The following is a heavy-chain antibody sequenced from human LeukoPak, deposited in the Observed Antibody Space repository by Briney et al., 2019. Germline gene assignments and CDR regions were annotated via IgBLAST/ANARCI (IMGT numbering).Heavy chain of an antibody. CDR3: AKGIAAAGNRFRYYYYYMDV. Sequence: GGSLRLSCAASGFTVSSNYMSWVRQAPGKGLEWVSVIYAGGTTYYADSVKGRFTISRDNSRNTLYLQMSSLRAEDTAVYYCAKGIAAAGNRFRYYYYYMDVWGKGTTVTVSS. J-gene: IGHJ6*03. V-gene: IGHV3-53*01. D-gene: IGHD6-13*01. CDR2: IYAGGTT. CDR1: GFTVSSNY.